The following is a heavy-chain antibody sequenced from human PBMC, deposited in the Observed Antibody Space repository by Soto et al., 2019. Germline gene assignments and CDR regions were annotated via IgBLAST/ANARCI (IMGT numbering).Heavy chain of an antibody. Sequence: EVQLVESGGGLVQPGGSLRLSCAASGFTFSSYWMHWVRQAPGKGLVWVSRVYTDGSRTSDAASVKGRFTISRDNAENTLYLHMNSLRAEDTAVYYCARGAGGYYYMDVWGKGTTVTVSS. V-gene: IGHV3-74*01. CDR2: VYTDGSRT. CDR1: GFTFSSYW. J-gene: IGHJ6*03. D-gene: IGHD3-10*01. CDR3: ARGAGGYYYMDV.